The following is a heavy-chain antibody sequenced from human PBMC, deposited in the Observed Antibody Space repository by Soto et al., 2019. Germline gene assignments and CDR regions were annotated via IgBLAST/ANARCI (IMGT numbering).Heavy chain of an antibody. D-gene: IGHD6-19*01. V-gene: IGHV3-9*01. Sequence: PGGSLRLSCAASGFTFEDYAMHWVRQVPGKGLEWVSSISFSSGRIDYADSVKGRFTISRDNAKNSLYLQMNSLRPEDTALYYCAKDFYQWLIRRGFDLWGQGTLVTVSS. CDR2: ISFSSGRI. CDR3: AKDFYQWLIRRGFDL. J-gene: IGHJ4*02. CDR1: GFTFEDYA.